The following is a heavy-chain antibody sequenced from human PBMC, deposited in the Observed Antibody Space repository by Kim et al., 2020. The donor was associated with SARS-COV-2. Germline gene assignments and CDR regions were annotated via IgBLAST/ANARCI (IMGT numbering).Heavy chain of an antibody. D-gene: IGHD2-21*02. J-gene: IGHJ3*02. CDR2: ISSSSSYI. CDR3: ARVDLGIVVVTASRGRAFDI. CDR1: EFTFSDYS. Sequence: GGSLRLSCAAPEFTFSDYSMNWVRQAPGKGLEWVSSISSSSSYIYYSDSVKGRFTISRDNAKNSLYLQMNSLRVEDSAVYYCARVDLGIVVVTASRGRAFDIWGQGTMVTVSS. V-gene: IGHV3-21*01.